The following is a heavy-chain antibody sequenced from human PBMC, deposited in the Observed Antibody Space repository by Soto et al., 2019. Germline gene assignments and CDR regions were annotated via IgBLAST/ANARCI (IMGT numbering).Heavy chain of an antibody. CDR1: GFTFSSYA. CDR3: ARVGMGYYDFWSGSYGMDV. V-gene: IGHV3-30-3*01. CDR2: ISYDGSNK. D-gene: IGHD3-3*01. J-gene: IGHJ6*02. Sequence: GGSLRLSCAASGFTFSSYAMHWVRQAPGKGLEWVAVISYDGSNKYYADSVKGRFTISRDNSKNTLYLQMNSLRAEDTAVYYCARVGMGYYDFWSGSYGMDVWGQGTTVTVSS.